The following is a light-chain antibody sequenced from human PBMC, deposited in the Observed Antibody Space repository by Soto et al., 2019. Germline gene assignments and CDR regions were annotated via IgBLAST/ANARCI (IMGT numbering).Light chain of an antibody. Sequence: EIVLTHSPGTLSLSPLERATLSCRASQSVSSSYLAWYQQKPGQAPRLLIYGASSRATGIPDRFSGGGSGTDFTLTISRLEPEDFAVYYCQQYGSSGTFGGGTKGDIK. CDR3: QQYGSSGT. CDR2: GAS. V-gene: IGKV3-20*01. CDR1: QSVSSSY. J-gene: IGKJ4*01.